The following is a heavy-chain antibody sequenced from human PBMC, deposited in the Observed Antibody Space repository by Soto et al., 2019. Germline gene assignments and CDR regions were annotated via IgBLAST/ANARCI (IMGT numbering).Heavy chain of an antibody. D-gene: IGHD3-10*01. Sequence: GGSLRLSCAASGFTFSSYGMHWVRQAPGKGLEWVAVISYDGSNKYYADSVKGRFTISRDNSKNTLYLQMNSLRAEDTAVYYCAKDSRITMVRGVNYYYYYGMDVWGQGTTVTVSS. CDR1: GFTFSSYG. CDR2: ISYDGSNK. V-gene: IGHV3-30*18. J-gene: IGHJ6*02. CDR3: AKDSRITMVRGVNYYYYYGMDV.